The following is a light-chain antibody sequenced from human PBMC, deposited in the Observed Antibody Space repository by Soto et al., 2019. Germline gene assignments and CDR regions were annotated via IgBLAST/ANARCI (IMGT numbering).Light chain of an antibody. CDR3: AARADSLNGPV. Sequence: QSVLTQPPSASGTPGQRVTIPCSGTSSNIGSNTVNWYQQLPGTASKLLIYSNNQRPSGVPDRFSGSKSGTSASLAISGLQSEDEADYYCAARADSLNGPVFGGGTKLTVL. CDR2: SNN. J-gene: IGLJ2*01. V-gene: IGLV1-44*01. CDR1: SSNIGSNT.